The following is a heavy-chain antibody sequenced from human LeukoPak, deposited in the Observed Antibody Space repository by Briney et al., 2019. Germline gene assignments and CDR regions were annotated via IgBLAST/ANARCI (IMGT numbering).Heavy chain of an antibody. J-gene: IGHJ4*02. CDR2: IYYSGST. CDR1: GGSISSTSYY. Sequence: SETLSLTCTVSGGSISSTSYYWDWIRQPPGKGLEWIGSIYYSGSTYYNPSLKSRVTISVDTSKNQFSLKLSSVTAADTAVYYCARAYVWGSYRATTGFDYWGQGTLVTVSS. V-gene: IGHV4-39*01. CDR3: ARAYVWGSYRATTGFDY. D-gene: IGHD3-16*02.